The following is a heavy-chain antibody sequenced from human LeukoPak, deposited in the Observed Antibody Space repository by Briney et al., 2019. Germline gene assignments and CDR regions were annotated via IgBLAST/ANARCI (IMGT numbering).Heavy chain of an antibody. Sequence: KTSETLSLTCAVYGGSFSGYYWSWIRQPPGKGLEWIGEINHSGSTNYNPSLKSRVTISVDTSKNQFSLKLSSVTAADTAVYYCARARIVGATTKNDYWGQGTLVTVSS. J-gene: IGHJ4*02. D-gene: IGHD1-26*01. CDR1: GGSFSGYY. CDR3: ARARIVGATTKNDY. CDR2: INHSGST. V-gene: IGHV4-34*01.